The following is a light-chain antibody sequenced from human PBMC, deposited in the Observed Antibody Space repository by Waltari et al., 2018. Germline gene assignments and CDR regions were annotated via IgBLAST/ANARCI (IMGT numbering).Light chain of an antibody. CDR1: QSLLYSSVNKNC. Sequence: DIVLTHSPDSLAVSLVEWAPLNCKSSQSLLYSSVNKNCLAWYHQKAGQPPKLLIYWASTREPGVPDQFSGSGSGTDFTLTISSLQAEDVAVYYCQQYCSSPLTFGGGTKVEIK. CDR2: WAS. J-gene: IGKJ4*01. V-gene: IGKV4-1*01. CDR3: QQYCSSPLT.